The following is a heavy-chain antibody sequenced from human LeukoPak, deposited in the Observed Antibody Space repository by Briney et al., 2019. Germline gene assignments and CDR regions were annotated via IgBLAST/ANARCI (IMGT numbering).Heavy chain of an antibody. V-gene: IGHV3-74*01. J-gene: IGHJ5*02. CDR3: ARDSRQLVALHWFDP. CDR1: GFTFSTHW. Sequence: PGGSLRLSCVASGFTFSTHWMHWVRQAPGKGLVWVSRINTDGSSTAYADSVKGRFTISRDNAKNTVYLQMNSLRDEDTAVYYCARDSRQLVALHWFDPWGQGTLVTVSS. CDR2: INTDGSST. D-gene: IGHD1-7*01.